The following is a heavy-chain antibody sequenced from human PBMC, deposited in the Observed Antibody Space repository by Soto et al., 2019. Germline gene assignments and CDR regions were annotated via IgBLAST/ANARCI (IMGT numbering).Heavy chain of an antibody. CDR2: ISYDGSNK. CDR3: AKEGSGSYSVRYYYGMDV. J-gene: IGHJ6*02. D-gene: IGHD1-26*01. V-gene: IGHV3-30*18. CDR1: GFTFSSYG. Sequence: ESGGGVVQPGRSLRLSCAASGFTFSSYGMHWVRQAPGKGLEWVAVISYDGSNKYYADSVKGRFTISRDNSKNTLYLQMNSLRAEDTAVYYCAKEGSGSYSVRYYYGMDVWGQGTTVTVSS.